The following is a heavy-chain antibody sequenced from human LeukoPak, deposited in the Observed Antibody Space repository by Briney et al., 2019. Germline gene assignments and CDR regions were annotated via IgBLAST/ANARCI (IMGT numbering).Heavy chain of an antibody. CDR1: GYTFTSYG. J-gene: IGHJ4*02. CDR3: ARARYYYDSSGYPDY. CDR2: ISAYNGNT. D-gene: IGHD3-22*01. Sequence: ALVKPSCTASGYTFTSYGISWVRQAPGQGLEWMGWISAYNGNTNYAQKLQGRVTMTTDTSTSTAYMELRSLRSDDTAVYYCARARYYYDSSGYPDYWGQGTLVTVSS. V-gene: IGHV1-18*01.